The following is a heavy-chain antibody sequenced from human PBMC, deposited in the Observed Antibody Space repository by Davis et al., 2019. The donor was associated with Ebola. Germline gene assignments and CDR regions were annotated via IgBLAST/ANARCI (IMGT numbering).Heavy chain of an antibody. V-gene: IGHV1-8*01. CDR1: GYTFTSYD. CDR3: ASGDTAMDPFDY. D-gene: IGHD5-18*01. J-gene: IGHJ4*02. Sequence: ASVKVSCKASGYTFTSYDINWVRQATGQGLEWMGWMNPNSGNTGYAQKFQGRVTMTRNTSISTAYMELSSLRSEDTAVYYCASGDTAMDPFDYWGQGTLVTVSS. CDR2: MNPNSGNT.